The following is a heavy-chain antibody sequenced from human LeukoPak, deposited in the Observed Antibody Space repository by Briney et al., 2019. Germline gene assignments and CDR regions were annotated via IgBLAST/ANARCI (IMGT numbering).Heavy chain of an antibody. D-gene: IGHD5-12*01. V-gene: IGHV4-59*01. Sequence: ASETLSLTCTVSGGSISSCYWSWIRQPPGKGLEWIGYIYYSGSTNYNPSLKSRVTISVDTSKNQFSLKLSSVTAADTAVYYCARDYRPYSGYDLGRNWFDPWGQGTLVTVSS. CDR1: GGSISSCY. CDR3: ARDYRPYSGYDLGRNWFDP. CDR2: IYYSGST. J-gene: IGHJ5*02.